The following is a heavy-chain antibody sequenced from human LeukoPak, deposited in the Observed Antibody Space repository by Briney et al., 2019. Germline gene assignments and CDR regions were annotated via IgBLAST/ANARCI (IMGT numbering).Heavy chain of an antibody. CDR3: AKRSSPGTYYFDY. Sequence: ASVKVSCKASGSTFRSDAFTWVRQAPGHGLEWMGGIFPLYGVVNYAQKFQGRVTITADESESTAYMEMSSLRSDDTAVYYCAKRSSPGTYYFDYWGQGTLVTVSS. CDR1: GSTFRSDA. CDR2: IFPLYGVV. J-gene: IGHJ4*02. V-gene: IGHV1-69*01. D-gene: IGHD6-13*01.